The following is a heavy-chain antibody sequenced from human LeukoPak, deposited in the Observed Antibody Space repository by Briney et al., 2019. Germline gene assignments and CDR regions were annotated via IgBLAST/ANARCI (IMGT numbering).Heavy chain of an antibody. Sequence: KSSETLSLTCTVSGGSVSSGTYYWSWIRQPPGKGLEWIGEINHSGSTNYNPSHKSRVTISVDTSKNQFSLKLSSVTAADTAVYYCARGRENPDYWGQGTLVTVSS. CDR1: GGSVSSGTYY. J-gene: IGHJ4*02. CDR2: INHSGST. V-gene: IGHV4-39*07. CDR3: ARGRENPDY. D-gene: IGHD1-14*01.